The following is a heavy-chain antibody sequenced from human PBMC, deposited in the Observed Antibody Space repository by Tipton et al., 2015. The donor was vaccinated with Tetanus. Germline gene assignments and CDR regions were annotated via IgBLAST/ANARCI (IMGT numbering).Heavy chain of an antibody. CDR3: AKLTNH. D-gene: IGHD2-2*01. CDR1: GFTFSTSA. J-gene: IGHJ5*02. CDR2: ITGSGGST. Sequence: SLRLSCATSGFTFSTSAMSWVRQAPGKGLEWVSVITGSGGSTFYADSVRGRSTISRDISKSTLYLQMNSLRAEDTAVYYCAKLTNHWGQGTPVTVSS. V-gene: IGHV3-23*01.